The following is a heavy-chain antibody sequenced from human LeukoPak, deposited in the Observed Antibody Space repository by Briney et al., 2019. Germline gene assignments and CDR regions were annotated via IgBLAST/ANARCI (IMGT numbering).Heavy chain of an antibody. J-gene: IGHJ4*02. CDR3: SKATGPNSFRYIEY. V-gene: IGHV3-23*01. Sequence: PGGSLRLSCGACGFTFSNYAMNWVRQVPGKGVEWLSGISRRGDTTYYTDSVKGRFTISRDNSNNTLYLQMNTLRADDTAVYYCSKATGPNSFRYIEYWGQGTLVTVSS. CDR1: GFTFSNYA. D-gene: IGHD3-9*01. CDR2: ISRRGDTT.